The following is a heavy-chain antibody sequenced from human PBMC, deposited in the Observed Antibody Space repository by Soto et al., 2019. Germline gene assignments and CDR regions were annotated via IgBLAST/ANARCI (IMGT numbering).Heavy chain of an antibody. D-gene: IGHD1-26*01. CDR2: TNPGDSDT. V-gene: IGHV5-51*01. CDR3: ASHVSGNWFDP. J-gene: IGHJ5*02. CDR1: GYSFSRYW. Sequence: GESLKISCKGSGYSFSRYWIGWVRQMPGKGLEWMGITNPGDSDTRYSPSFQGQVTISVDKSISTAYLQWSSLKASDTAMYYCASHVSGNWFDPWGQGXLVTVYS.